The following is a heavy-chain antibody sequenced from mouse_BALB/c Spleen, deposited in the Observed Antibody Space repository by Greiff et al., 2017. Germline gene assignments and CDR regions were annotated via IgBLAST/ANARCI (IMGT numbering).Heavy chain of an antibody. D-gene: IGHD2-4*01. CDR2: IYPGDGDT. Sequence: VKLQQSGPELVKPGASVKISCKASGYAFSSSWMNWVKQRPGQGLEWIGRIYPGDGDTNYNGKFKGKATLTADKSSSTAYMQLSSLTSVDSAVYFCARRDYDYAMDYWGQGTSVTVSS. CDR1: GYAFSSSW. CDR3: ARRDYDYAMDY. V-gene: IGHV1-82*01. J-gene: IGHJ4*01.